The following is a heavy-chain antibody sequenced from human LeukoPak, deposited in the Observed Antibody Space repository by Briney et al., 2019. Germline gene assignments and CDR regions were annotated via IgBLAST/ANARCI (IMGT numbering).Heavy chain of an antibody. D-gene: IGHD3-22*01. Sequence: PSETLSLTCSVSGGSVSSGGYYWSWVRQPAGKGLEWIGRIYTTGNTNYNPSMKSRVTISLDTSENHFSLKVTSVTAADAALYYWARGEEEGSGYWGYYFDQWGQGILVTVSS. CDR2: IYTTGNT. CDR1: GGSVSSGGYY. J-gene: IGHJ4*02. V-gene: IGHV4-61*02. CDR3: ARGEEEGSGYWGYYFDQ.